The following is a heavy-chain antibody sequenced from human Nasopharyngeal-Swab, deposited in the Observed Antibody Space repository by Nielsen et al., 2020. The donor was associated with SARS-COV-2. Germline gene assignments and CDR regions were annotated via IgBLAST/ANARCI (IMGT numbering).Heavy chain of an antibody. V-gene: IGHV3-30-3*01. CDR2: ISYDGSSK. D-gene: IGHD6-19*01. Sequence: GSLRLSCAASGFTFSNFAMHWVRQAPGKGLEWVAVISYDGSSKYDADSVRGRFTVSRDNSINTLYLQMSSLKIEDTAVYYCARAYTNNGWGHFDHWGQGTLVTVSS. CDR3: ARAYTNNGWGHFDH. CDR1: GFTFSNFA. J-gene: IGHJ4*02.